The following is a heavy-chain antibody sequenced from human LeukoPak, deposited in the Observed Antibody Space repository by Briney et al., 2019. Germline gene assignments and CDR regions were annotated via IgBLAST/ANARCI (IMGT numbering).Heavy chain of an antibody. CDR1: GFTFSSYG. V-gene: IGHV3-30*03. CDR2: ISYDGSNT. CDR3: ARGGVVPAAIPTDY. D-gene: IGHD2-2*02. Sequence: GGSLRLSCAASGFTFSSYGMHWVRQAPGKGLEWVAVISYDGSNTYYADSVKGRFTISRDNSKNTLYLQMNSLRAEDTAVYYCARGGVVPAAIPTDYWGQGTLVTVSS. J-gene: IGHJ4*02.